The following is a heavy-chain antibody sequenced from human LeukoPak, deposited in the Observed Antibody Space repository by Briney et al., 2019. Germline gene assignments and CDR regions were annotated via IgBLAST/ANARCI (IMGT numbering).Heavy chain of an antibody. CDR3: ARGRPLAAMVFNWFDP. CDR2: MNPNSGNT. J-gene: IGHJ5*02. D-gene: IGHD5-18*01. CDR1: GYTFTSYD. V-gene: IGHV1-8*01. Sequence: ASVKVSCKASGYTFTSYDINWVRQATGQGLEWMGWMNPNSGNTGYAQKFQGRVTMTRNTSISTAYMELSSLRSEDTAVYYCARGRPLAAMVFNWFDPWGQGXLVTV.